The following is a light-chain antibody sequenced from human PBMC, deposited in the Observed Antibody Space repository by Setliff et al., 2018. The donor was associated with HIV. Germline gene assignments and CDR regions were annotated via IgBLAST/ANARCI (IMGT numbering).Light chain of an antibody. J-gene: IGLJ1*01. V-gene: IGLV2-8*01. Sequence: QSVLTQPPSASGSPGQSVTISCSGTSSDIGGYNYLSWYQQRPGKAPKMLIYEVSKRPSGVPDRFSGSKSGNTASLTISGLQTEDEADYYCSSYTNSNTYVFGTGTKVTVL. CDR3: SSYTNSNTYV. CDR1: SSDIGGYNY. CDR2: EVS.